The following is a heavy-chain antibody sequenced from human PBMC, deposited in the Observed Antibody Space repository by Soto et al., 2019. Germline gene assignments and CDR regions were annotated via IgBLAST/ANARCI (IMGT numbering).Heavy chain of an antibody. D-gene: IGHD3-16*01. CDR1: GGSVSSGSYY. CDR3: GQDAARKEAYDTPFFTGN. J-gene: IGHJ4*02. V-gene: IGHV4-61*01. Sequence: QVQLQESGPGLVKPSETLSLTCTVSGGSVSSGSYYWSWMRQTPGKGLEWIGHIYYSGNTNYTPSLESGVTKSVDTSKNRFSMKLRSATAADTAVYYCGQDAARKEAYDTPFFTGNWGQGTLVTVSS. CDR2: IYYSGNT.